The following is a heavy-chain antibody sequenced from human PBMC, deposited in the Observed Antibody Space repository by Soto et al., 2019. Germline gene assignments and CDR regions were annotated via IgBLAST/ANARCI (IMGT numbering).Heavy chain of an antibody. CDR2: VYHSGRT. CDR3: PRDTVLTPTVWGY. Sequence: QVQLQESGPGLVKPSQTLSLTCSVSGDSIRGGGHYWNWIRQFPGTSLEWIGSVYHSGRTHYNTSLRGRLTISIDTSKNQFSLRLISVTAADTALYYFPRDTVLTPTVWGYWGHGTQVTVSS. D-gene: IGHD7-27*01. V-gene: IGHV4-31*03. CDR1: GDSIRGGGHY. J-gene: IGHJ4*03.